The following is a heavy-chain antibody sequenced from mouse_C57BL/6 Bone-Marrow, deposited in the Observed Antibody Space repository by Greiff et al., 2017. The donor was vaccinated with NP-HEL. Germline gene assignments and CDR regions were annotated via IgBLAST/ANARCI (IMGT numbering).Heavy chain of an antibody. J-gene: IGHJ3*01. CDR2: IDPENGDT. CDR3: TPRDYGSDVWFAY. CDR1: GFNIKDDY. V-gene: IGHV14-4*01. Sequence: VQLQQSGAELVRPGASVKLSCTASGFNIKDDYMHWVKQRPEQGLEWIGWIDPENGDTEYASKFQGKATITADTSSNTAYLQLSSLTSEDTAVYYCTPRDYGSDVWFAYWGQGTLVTVSA. D-gene: IGHD2-1*01.